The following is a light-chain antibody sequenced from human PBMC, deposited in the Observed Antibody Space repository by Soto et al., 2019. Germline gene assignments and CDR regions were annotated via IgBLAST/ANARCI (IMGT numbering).Light chain of an antibody. V-gene: IGKV1-27*01. CDR1: QGISTY. J-gene: IGKJ3*01. CDR2: AAS. Sequence: DIHMTQSPSSLSASVVDRVTITCRASQGISTYLAWYQQKPGKVPRLLIFAASTLQSGVSSHFSGRGSGTDFTLTINGLQPEDVATYFCQKYDRAPFTFGPGTKVHI. CDR3: QKYDRAPFT.